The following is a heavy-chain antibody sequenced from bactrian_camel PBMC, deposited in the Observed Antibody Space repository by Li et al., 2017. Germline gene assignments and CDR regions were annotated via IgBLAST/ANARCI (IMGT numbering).Heavy chain of an antibody. CDR3: ATEVDHGGSWRY. CDR1: GFTFSSYY. D-gene: IGHD6*01. Sequence: HVQLVESGGGLVQPGGSLRLSCAASGFTFSSYYMTWLRQAPGKGLEWVSTVVSDGSHAYYADSVKGRFTISRDNAKIMVYLQMNSLESEDTALYYCATEVDHGGSWRYWGQGTQVTVS. V-gene: IGHV3-2*01. CDR2: VVSDGSHA. J-gene: IGHJ4*01.